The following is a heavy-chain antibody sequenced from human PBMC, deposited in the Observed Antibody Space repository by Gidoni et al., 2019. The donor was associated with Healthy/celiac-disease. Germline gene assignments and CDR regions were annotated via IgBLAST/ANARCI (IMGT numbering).Heavy chain of an antibody. Sequence: QLQLQESGPGLVKPSETLYLTCTVSGGSISSSSYYWGWIRTPPGKGLEWIGSISYSGSTYYNPSLKSRVTISVDTSKNQFSLKLSSVTAADTAVYYCARGIGRYYYGSGSFHPFDYWGQGTLVTVSS. CDR2: ISYSGST. CDR3: ARGIGRYYYGSGSFHPFDY. J-gene: IGHJ4*02. D-gene: IGHD3-10*01. V-gene: IGHV4-39*07. CDR1: GGSISSSSYY.